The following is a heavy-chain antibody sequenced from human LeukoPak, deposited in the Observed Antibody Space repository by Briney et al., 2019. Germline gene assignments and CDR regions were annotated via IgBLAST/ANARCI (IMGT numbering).Heavy chain of an antibody. Sequence: KTGGSLRLSCAASGFTFTTYAMSWVRQAPGKGLEWVSSITGSGDSTYYADSVKGRFTISRDNSKNTLYLQMNSLRAEDTAVYHCARDGGSYLQPTDYWGQGTLVTVSS. CDR2: ITGSGDST. J-gene: IGHJ4*02. D-gene: IGHD1-26*01. CDR1: GFTFTTYA. V-gene: IGHV3-23*01. CDR3: ARDGGSYLQPTDY.